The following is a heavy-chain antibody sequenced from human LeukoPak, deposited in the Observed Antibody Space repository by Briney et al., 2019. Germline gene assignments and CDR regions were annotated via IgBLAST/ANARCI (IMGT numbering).Heavy chain of an antibody. CDR2: INHSGST. Sequence: SETLSPTCAVYGGSFSGYYWSWIRQPPGKGLEWIGEINHSGSTNYNPSLKSRVTISVDTSRNQFSLKLSSVTAADTAVYYCARGVATGTTALYYFDYWGQGTLVTVSS. CDR1: GGSFSGYY. CDR3: ARGVATGTTALYYFDY. J-gene: IGHJ4*02. D-gene: IGHD1-1*01. V-gene: IGHV4-34*01.